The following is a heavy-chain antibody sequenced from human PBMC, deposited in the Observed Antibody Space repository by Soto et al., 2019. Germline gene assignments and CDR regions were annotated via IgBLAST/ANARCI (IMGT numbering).Heavy chain of an antibody. CDR2: INPNSGGT. CDR1: GYTFTGYY. J-gene: IGHJ6*02. D-gene: IGHD3-3*01. V-gene: IGHV1-2*04. Sequence: ASVKVSCKASGYTFTGYYMHWVRQAPGQGLEWMGWINPNSGGTNYAQKFQGWVTMTRDTSISTAYMELSRLRSDDTAVYYCAREGLLRFLPRMDVWGQGTTVTVSS. CDR3: AREGLLRFLPRMDV.